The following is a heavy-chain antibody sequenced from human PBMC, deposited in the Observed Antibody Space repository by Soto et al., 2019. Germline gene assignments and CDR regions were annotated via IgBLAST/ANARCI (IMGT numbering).Heavy chain of an antibody. Sequence: ASVKVSCKAPSDTFTRYYIHWVRQAPGHWLEWMGIINPNGGSTRFAQTFQGRITMTTDTSTSTVYMELNSLRAEDTALYYCAKGTKAGIAARPGGIDYWGQGTLVTVSS. D-gene: IGHD6-6*01. CDR1: SDTFTRYY. CDR2: INPNGGST. J-gene: IGHJ4*02. V-gene: IGHV1-46*01. CDR3: AKGTKAGIAARPGGIDY.